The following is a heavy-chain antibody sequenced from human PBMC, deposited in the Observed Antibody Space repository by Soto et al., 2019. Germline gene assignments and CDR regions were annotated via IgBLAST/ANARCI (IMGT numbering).Heavy chain of an antibody. V-gene: IGHV3-11*01. CDR2: ISSSGSTI. Sequence: QVQLVESGGGLVKPGGSLRLSCAASGFTFSDYYMSWIRQAPGKGLEWVSYISSSGSTIYYADSVKGRFTMSRDKAKXXXXXXXXXXXXXXXXXXYCSGYYSYAFDIWGQGTMVTVSS. CDR3: SGYYSYAFDI. D-gene: IGHD3-22*01. J-gene: IGHJ3*02. CDR1: GFTFSDYY.